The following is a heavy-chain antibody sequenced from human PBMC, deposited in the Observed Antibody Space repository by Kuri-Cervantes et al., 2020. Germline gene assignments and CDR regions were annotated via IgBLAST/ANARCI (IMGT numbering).Heavy chain of an antibody. J-gene: IGHJ6*02. D-gene: IGHD3-22*01. Sequence: GESLKISCAASGFTFSSYGMHWVRQAPGKGLEWVAVISYDGSNKYYADSVKGRFTISRDNSKNTLYLQMNSLRAEDTAVYYCARDRGLFSVSYYYYGMDVWGQGTTVTVSS. CDR2: ISYDGSNK. CDR3: ARDRGLFSVSYYYYGMDV. V-gene: IGHV3-30*03. CDR1: GFTFSSYG.